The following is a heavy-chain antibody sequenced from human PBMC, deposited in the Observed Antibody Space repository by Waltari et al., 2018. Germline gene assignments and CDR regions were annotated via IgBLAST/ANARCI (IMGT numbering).Heavy chain of an antibody. CDR2: ISGSADNV. V-gene: IGHV3-11*01. CDR1: GFTFSDYY. Sequence: CVASGFTFSDYYMTWIRQAPGRGLEWVSYISGSADNVYYADSVKGRFTISRDNTKNSLYLQLNDVRSEDTALYYCARRIETSGALGYWGQGTLVTVSS. D-gene: IGHD7-27*01. CDR3: ARRIETSGALGY. J-gene: IGHJ4*02.